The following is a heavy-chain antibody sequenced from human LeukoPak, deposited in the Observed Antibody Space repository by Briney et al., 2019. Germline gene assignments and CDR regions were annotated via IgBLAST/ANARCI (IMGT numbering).Heavy chain of an antibody. D-gene: IGHD3-3*01. CDR2: ISAYNGNT. CDR1: GYTFTSYG. J-gene: IGHJ4*02. Sequence: ASVKVSCKASGYTFTSYGISWVRQAPGQGLEWMGWISAYNGNTNYAQKLQGRVTMTTDTSTSTAYMELRSLRSDDTAVYYCARVIRGWRFLEWSTASGYFDYWGQGTLVTVSS. CDR3: ARVIRGWRFLEWSTASGYFDY. V-gene: IGHV1-18*01.